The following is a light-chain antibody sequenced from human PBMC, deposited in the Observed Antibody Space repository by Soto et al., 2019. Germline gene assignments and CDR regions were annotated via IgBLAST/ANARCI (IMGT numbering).Light chain of an antibody. J-gene: IGKJ1*01. CDR1: QSVSSSY. CDR3: QQYGSSPRT. CDR2: GAS. Sequence: EIVLTQSPGTRSLSPGERDTLSCRASQSVSSSYLAWYQQKPGQAPRLLIYGASSRATGIPDRFSGSGSGTDFTLTISRLEPEDFAVYYCQQYGSSPRTFGQGTKVDIK. V-gene: IGKV3-20*01.